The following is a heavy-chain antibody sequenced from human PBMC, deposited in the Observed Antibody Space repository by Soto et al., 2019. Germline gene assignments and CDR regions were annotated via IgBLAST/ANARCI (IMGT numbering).Heavy chain of an antibody. CDR2: ISASSTYI. Sequence: EVQLVESGGSLVKPGGSLRLSCAASGFIFSSYTMNWVRQVPGKGLEWVSSISASSTYIYYADSLKGRFTISRDNAYNSLYLQVSSLRAEDTAVYYCARGWLRDPWMYWGQGTLVTVSS. CDR3: ARGWLRDPWMY. V-gene: IGHV3-21*02. D-gene: IGHD5-12*01. CDR1: GFIFSSYT. J-gene: IGHJ4*02.